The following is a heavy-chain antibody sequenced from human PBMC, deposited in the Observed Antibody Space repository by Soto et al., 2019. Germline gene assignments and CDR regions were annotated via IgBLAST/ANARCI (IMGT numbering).Heavy chain of an antibody. CDR2: INAGNGNT. CDR1: GYTFTSYA. V-gene: IGHV1-3*01. Sequence: ASVKVSCKASGYTFTSYAIHWVRQAPGQRLEWMGWINAGNGNTKSSEKFQGTVTLTRDTSTSTFNMELSSLRAEDTAVYYCAKRKYCPSTTCFDYWGQGTQVTVSS. CDR3: AKRKYCPSTTCFDY. J-gene: IGHJ4*02. D-gene: IGHD2-2*01.